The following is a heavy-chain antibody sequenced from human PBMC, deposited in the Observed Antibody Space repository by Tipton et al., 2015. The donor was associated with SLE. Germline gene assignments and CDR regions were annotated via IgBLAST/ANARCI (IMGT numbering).Heavy chain of an antibody. CDR3: AREHISSLRDAFEV. CDR2: INHSGSS. CDR1: GGSFSGYY. D-gene: IGHD2-15*01. Sequence: TLSLTCTVYGGSFSGYYWNWIRQSPGKGLEWIGEINHSGSSNYNPSLKSRVTLSVDTSKSQFSLKLSSVTVVDTAMYYCAREHISSLRDAFEVWGQGTKVTVS. V-gene: IGHV4-34*01. J-gene: IGHJ3*01.